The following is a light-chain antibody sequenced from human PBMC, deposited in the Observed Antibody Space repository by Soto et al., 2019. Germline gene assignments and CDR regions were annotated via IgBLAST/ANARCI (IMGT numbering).Light chain of an antibody. Sequence: DIQMTQSPSTLSASVGDRVTITCRASQRINTWLAWYQQKSGRAPRRLIYEASTLETGGPSRFSGSGSGTEFTLTISSLQPDDFATYYCQQYKNYPYTFGQGSKLEIK. CDR1: QRINTW. J-gene: IGKJ2*01. CDR3: QQYKNYPYT. CDR2: EAS. V-gene: IGKV1-5*03.